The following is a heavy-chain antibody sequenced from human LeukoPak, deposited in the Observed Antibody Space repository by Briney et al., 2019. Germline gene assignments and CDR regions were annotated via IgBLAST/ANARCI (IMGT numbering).Heavy chain of an antibody. V-gene: IGHV1-8*03. J-gene: IGHJ4*02. CDR2: MNPNSGNT. Sequence: ASVKVSCKASGYTFSSYDINWVRQATGQGLEWMGYMNPNSGNTGYAQKFQGRVTITSDTSRSTAYMELSSLRSEDTAVYYCAREDFDYWGQGTLVTVSS. CDR1: GYTFSSYD. D-gene: IGHD2-15*01. CDR3: AREDFDY.